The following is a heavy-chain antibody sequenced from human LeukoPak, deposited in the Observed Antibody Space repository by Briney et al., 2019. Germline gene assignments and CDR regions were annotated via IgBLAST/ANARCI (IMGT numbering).Heavy chain of an antibody. Sequence: SETLSLTCAVYGGSFSGYYWSWIRQPPGKGLEWIGEINHSGSTNYNPSPKSRVTISVDTSKNQFSLKLSSVTAADTAVYYCARASRGYSRFDPWGQGTLVTVSS. CDR1: GGSFSGYY. V-gene: IGHV4-34*01. D-gene: IGHD3-22*01. J-gene: IGHJ5*02. CDR2: INHSGST. CDR3: ARASRGYSRFDP.